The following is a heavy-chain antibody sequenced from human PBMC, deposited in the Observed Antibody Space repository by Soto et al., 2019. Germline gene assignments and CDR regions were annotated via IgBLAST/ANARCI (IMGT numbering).Heavy chain of an antibody. J-gene: IGHJ4*02. D-gene: IGHD2-15*01. V-gene: IGHV4-4*02. Sequence: QVQLQESGPGLVKPSGTLFLTCAVSGDSITSNSWWTWVRQSPGKGLEWIGEMHHTGSTNYNPSLKSRVTISLDTSKNQFFLSLTSVTAADTAVFFCAMVVPTETGAIDYWGQGTLVTVSS. CDR2: MHHTGST. CDR3: AMVVPTETGAIDY. CDR1: GDSITSNSW.